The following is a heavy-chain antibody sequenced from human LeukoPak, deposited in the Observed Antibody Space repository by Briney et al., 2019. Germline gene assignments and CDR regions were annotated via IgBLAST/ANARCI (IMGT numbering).Heavy chain of an antibody. J-gene: IGHJ4*02. CDR3: AKISSPIAVAALFDY. D-gene: IGHD6-19*01. CDR2: IYTSGST. Sequence: PSETLSLTCTGSGGSISSYYWSWMRQPAGKGLEWIGRIYTSGSTNYNPSLKSRVTMSVDTSQNQFSLKLRSVTAADTAVYYCAKISSPIAVAALFDYWGQGTLVTVSS. V-gene: IGHV4-4*07. CDR1: GGSISSYY.